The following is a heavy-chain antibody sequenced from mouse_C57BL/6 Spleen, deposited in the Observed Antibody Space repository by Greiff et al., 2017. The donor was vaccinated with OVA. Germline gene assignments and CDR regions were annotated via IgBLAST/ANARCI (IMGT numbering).Heavy chain of an antibody. CDR3: AREMVTTGYYAMDY. V-gene: IGHV1-80*01. D-gene: IGHD2-2*01. Sequence: QVQLQQSGAELVKPGASVKISCKASGYAFSSYWMNWVKQRPGKGLEWIGQIYPGDGDTNYNGKFKGKATLTADKSSSTAYMQLSSLTSEDSAVYFCAREMVTTGYYAMDYWGQGTSVTVSS. CDR2: IYPGDGDT. CDR1: GYAFSSYW. J-gene: IGHJ4*01.